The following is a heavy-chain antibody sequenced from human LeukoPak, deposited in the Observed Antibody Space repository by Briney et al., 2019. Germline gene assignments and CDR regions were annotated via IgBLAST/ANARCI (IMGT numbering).Heavy chain of an antibody. CDR1: GFTFSSYA. D-gene: IGHD4-17*01. Sequence: GRFLRLSCAASGFTFSSYAMHWVRQAPGKGLEWVAVISYDGSNKYYADSVKGRFTISRDNSKNTLYLQMNSLRTEDTAVYYCARNNYGEYYFDYWGQGTLVTVSS. CDR2: ISYDGSNK. J-gene: IGHJ4*02. V-gene: IGHV3-30-3*01. CDR3: ARNNYGEYYFDY.